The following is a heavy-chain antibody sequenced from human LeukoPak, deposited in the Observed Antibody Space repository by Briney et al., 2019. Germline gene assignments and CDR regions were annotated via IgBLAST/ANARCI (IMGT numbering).Heavy chain of an antibody. J-gene: IGHJ2*01. CDR2: IGTAGDT. V-gene: IGHV3-13*01. CDR3: ARDYMGNWYFDL. CDR1: GFTFSSYD. D-gene: IGHD1-26*01. Sequence: GGSLRLSCAAYGFTFSSYDMHWVRQATGKGLEWVSAIGTAGDTYYPGSVKGRFTISRENAKNSLYLQMNSLRAGDTAVYYCARDYMGNWYFDLWGRGTLVTVSS.